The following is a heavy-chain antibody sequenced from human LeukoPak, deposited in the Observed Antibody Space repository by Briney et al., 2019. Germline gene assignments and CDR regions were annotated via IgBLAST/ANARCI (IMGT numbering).Heavy chain of an antibody. D-gene: IGHD6-13*01. CDR3: ATDLGSSSSWSKNFDY. J-gene: IGHJ4*02. CDR2: FDPEDGET. CDR1: GYTFTGYY. Sequence: ASVKVSCKASGYTFTGYYMHWVRQAPGQGLEWMGGFDPEDGETIYAQKFQGRVTMTEDTSTDTAYMELSSLRSEDTAVYYCATDLGSSSSWSKNFDYWGQGTLVTVSS. V-gene: IGHV1-24*01.